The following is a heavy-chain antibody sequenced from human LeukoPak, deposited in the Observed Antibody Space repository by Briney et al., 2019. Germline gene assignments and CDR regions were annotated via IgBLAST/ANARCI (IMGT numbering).Heavy chain of an antibody. CDR3: ARAYYYDSSGYYTNWFDS. CDR2: IYYSGST. D-gene: IGHD3-22*01. CDR1: GGSISSGDYY. J-gene: IGHJ5*01. Sequence: SETLSLTCSVSGGSISSGDYYWSWIRQPPGKSLEWIGYIYYSGSTYYNPSLKSRVTISVDTSKNQFSLKLSSVTAADTAVYYCARAYYYDSSGYYTNWFDSWGQGTLVTVSS. V-gene: IGHV4-30-4*08.